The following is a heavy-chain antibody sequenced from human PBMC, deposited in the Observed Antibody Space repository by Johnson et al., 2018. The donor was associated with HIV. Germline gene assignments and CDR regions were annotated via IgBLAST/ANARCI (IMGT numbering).Heavy chain of an antibody. Sequence: QVQLVESGGGVVRPGGSLRLSCAASGFTFSSYAMHWVRQAPGKGLKWVAVISYDGSNKYYADSVKGRFTISRDNSKNTLYLQMNSLRAEDTAVYYCAKDSGVATLVTGAFDIWGQGTMVTVSS. CDR2: ISYDGSNK. V-gene: IGHV3-30*04. D-gene: IGHD4-23*01. J-gene: IGHJ3*02. CDR3: AKDSGVATLVTGAFDI. CDR1: GFTFSSYA.